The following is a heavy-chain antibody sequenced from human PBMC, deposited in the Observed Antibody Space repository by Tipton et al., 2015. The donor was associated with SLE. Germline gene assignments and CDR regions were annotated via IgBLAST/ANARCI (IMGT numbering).Heavy chain of an antibody. J-gene: IGHJ2*01. CDR2: IYYSGST. CDR1: GGSIRSSSNY. Sequence: LRLSCTVSGGSIRSSSNYWGWIRQSPGKGLEWIGNIYYSGSTYYNPSLKSRVTISVDTSKNQFSLKLSSVTAADTAVYYCARGRWYFDLWGRGTLVTVSS. V-gene: IGHV4-39*07. CDR3: ARGRWYFDL.